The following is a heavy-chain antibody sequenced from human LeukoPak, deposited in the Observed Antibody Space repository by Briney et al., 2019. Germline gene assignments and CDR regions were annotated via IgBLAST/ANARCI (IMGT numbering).Heavy chain of an antibody. J-gene: IGHJ4*02. CDR3: AKDPKMMGRLGH. Sequence: GGSLRLSCAASGFTFSSYGMHWVRQAPGKGLEGVSFIRYDGSNKYYADSVKGRFTISRDNSKNTLYLQMNSLRAEDTAVYYCAKDPKMMGRLGHWGQGTLVTVSS. CDR1: GFTFSSYG. D-gene: IGHD3-10*01. V-gene: IGHV3-30*02. CDR2: IRYDGSNK.